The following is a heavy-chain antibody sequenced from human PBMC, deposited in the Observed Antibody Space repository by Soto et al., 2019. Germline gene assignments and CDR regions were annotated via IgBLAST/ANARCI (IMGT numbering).Heavy chain of an antibody. Sequence: GGSLRLSCSASGFTFSSYAMHWVRQAPGKGLEYVSAISSNGGSTYYADSVKGRFTISRDNSKNTLYLQMSSLRAEDTAVYYCVNYPEPYYDFWSGYSGGGYWGQGTLVTVSS. D-gene: IGHD3-3*01. CDR3: VNYPEPYYDFWSGYSGGGY. J-gene: IGHJ4*02. CDR1: GFTFSSYA. V-gene: IGHV3-64D*08. CDR2: ISSNGGST.